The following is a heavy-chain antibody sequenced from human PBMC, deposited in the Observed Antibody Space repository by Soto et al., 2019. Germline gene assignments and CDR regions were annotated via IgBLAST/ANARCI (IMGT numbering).Heavy chain of an antibody. CDR1: GYTFTNYW. V-gene: IGHV5-51*01. CDR2: IYPGDSDT. CDR3: ARYPTLTDYFFHGMDV. J-gene: IGHJ6*02. Sequence: GESLKIPCKGSGYTFTNYWIVWVRQIPGKGLEWMGIIYPGDSDTRYSPSFQGQVTISADRSISTAYLQWSSLKASDTGMYYCARYPTLTDYFFHGMDVWGQGTTVTVSS. D-gene: IGHD4-17*01.